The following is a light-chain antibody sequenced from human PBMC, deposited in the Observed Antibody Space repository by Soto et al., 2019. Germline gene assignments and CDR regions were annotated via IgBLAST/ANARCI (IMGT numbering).Light chain of an antibody. CDR2: KAS. V-gene: IGKV1-5*03. CDR1: QSVSSW. CDR3: QQYNSYSQFT. Sequence: DIKMTQSPSTLSASVGDRVTIACRASQSVSSWVAWYHLKPGKAPKLLIYKASTLETGVPSRFSGGGSRTEFTLTISSLQPDDFAAYYCQQYNSYSQFTFGPGTKVDIK. J-gene: IGKJ3*01.